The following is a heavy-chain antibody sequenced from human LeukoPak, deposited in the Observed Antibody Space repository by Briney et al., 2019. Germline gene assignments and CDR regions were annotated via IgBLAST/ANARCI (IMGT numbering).Heavy chain of an antibody. V-gene: IGHV4-59*01. Sequence: SETLSLTCTVSGGSFSRYFWTWIRQTPGKGLEWIRYIDHSGSTNYSPSLQSRVTISIDTSKNQFSLKLNSVTAADTAVYYCAREYFSANYFFYYMDVWGTGTTVTVSS. CDR1: GGSFSRYF. CDR3: AREYFSANYFFYYMDV. J-gene: IGHJ6*03. CDR2: IDHSGST. D-gene: IGHD3-3*01.